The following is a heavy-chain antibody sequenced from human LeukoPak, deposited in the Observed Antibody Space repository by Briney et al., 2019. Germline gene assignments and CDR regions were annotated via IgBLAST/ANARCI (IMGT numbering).Heavy chain of an antibody. CDR1: GYTFTGYY. V-gene: IGHV1-2*06. CDR3: ARDYYDSSGYYYGY. D-gene: IGHD3-22*01. J-gene: IGHJ4*02. Sequence: ASVKVSCEASGYTFTGYYMHWVRQAPGQGLEWMGRINPNSGGTNYAQKFQGRVTMTRDTSISTAYMELSRLRSDDTAVYYCARDYYDSSGYYYGYWGQGTLVTVSS. CDR2: INPNSGGT.